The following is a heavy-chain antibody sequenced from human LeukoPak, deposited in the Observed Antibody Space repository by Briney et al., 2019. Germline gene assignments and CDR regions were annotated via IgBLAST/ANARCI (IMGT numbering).Heavy chain of an antibody. CDR1: GFTFDDYA. J-gene: IGHJ4*02. V-gene: IGHV3-9*03. Sequence: GGSLRLSCAASGFTFDDYAMHWVRQVPGKGLEWVSGISWNSGSIGYADSVKGRFTISRDNAKNSLYLQMNSLRAEDMALYYCAKDKYLAWSDSSGYQDYWGQGTLVTVSS. D-gene: IGHD3-22*01. CDR2: ISWNSGSI. CDR3: AKDKYLAWSDSSGYQDY.